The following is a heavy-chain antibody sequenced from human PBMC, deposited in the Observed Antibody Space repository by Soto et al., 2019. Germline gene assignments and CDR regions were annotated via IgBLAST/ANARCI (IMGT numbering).Heavy chain of an antibody. Sequence: EVQLVESGGGLVKPGGSLRLSCAASGFTFSSYSMIWVRQAPGKGLEWVSSISSSSSYIYYADSVKGRFTISRENAKNTLYLQMNKLRAEDTAVYYCARDQPGYSYGYGLGYWGQGTLVTVSS. CDR3: ARDQPGYSYGYGLGY. V-gene: IGHV3-21*01. CDR2: ISSSSSYI. D-gene: IGHD5-18*01. J-gene: IGHJ4*02. CDR1: GFTFSSYS.